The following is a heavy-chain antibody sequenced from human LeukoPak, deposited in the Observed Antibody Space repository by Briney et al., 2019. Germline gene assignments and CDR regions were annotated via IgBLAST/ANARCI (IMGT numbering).Heavy chain of an antibody. V-gene: IGHV1-69*05. CDR3: AREGSSWYGDY. CDR2: IIPIFGQA. Sequence: GASVKVSCKASGGTFSSYAISWVRQAPGQGLEWMGRIIPIFGQANYAQKFQGRVTITTDESTSTAYMELSSLRSEDTAVYYCAREGSSWYGDYWGQGTLVTVSS. J-gene: IGHJ4*02. CDR1: GGTFSSYA. D-gene: IGHD6-13*01.